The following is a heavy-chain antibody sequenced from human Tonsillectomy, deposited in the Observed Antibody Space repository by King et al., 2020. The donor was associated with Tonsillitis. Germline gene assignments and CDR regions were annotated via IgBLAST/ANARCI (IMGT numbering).Heavy chain of an antibody. CDR2: INPSGGST. CDR1: GYTFTSYY. Sequence: QLVQSGAEVKKPGASVKVSCKASGYTFTSYYMHWVRQAPGQGLEWMGIINPSGGSTSYAQKFQGRVTMTRDTSTSTVYMELSSLRSEDTAVYYCARCMVRGPHSGHAFDIWGQGTMVTVSS. CDR3: ARCMVRGPHSGHAFDI. V-gene: IGHV1-46*01. J-gene: IGHJ3*02. D-gene: IGHD3-10*01.